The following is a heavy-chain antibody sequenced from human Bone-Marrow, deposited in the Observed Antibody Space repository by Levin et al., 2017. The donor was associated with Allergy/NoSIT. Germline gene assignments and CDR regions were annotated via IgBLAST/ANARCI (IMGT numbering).Heavy chain of an antibody. J-gene: IGHJ4*02. Sequence: ASVKVSCKASGYPFTSYPINWVRQAPGQGLEWMGWIVTNTGSPTYAQGFTGRFVFSLDTSVSTAYLQISTLKAEDTAVYYCARDDSDSSGYYLGNYWGQGTLVTVSS. CDR3: ARDDSDSSGYYLGNY. CDR1: GYPFTSYP. D-gene: IGHD3-22*01. V-gene: IGHV7-4-1*02. CDR2: IVTNTGSP.